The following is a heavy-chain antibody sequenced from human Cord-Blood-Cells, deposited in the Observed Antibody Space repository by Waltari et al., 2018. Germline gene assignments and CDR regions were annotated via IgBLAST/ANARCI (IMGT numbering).Heavy chain of an antibody. V-gene: IGHV1-69*01. CDR1: GGTFSSYA. CDR3: AREIGQPHNWFDP. Sequence: QVQLVQSGAEVKKPGSPVKVSCQASGGTFSSYATSRVRPAPGQGLEWMGGIIPIFGTANYAQKFQGRVTITADESTSTAYMELSSLRSEDTAVYYCAREIGQPHNWFDPWGQGTLVTVSS. CDR2: IIPIFGTA. J-gene: IGHJ5*02. D-gene: IGHD3-16*01.